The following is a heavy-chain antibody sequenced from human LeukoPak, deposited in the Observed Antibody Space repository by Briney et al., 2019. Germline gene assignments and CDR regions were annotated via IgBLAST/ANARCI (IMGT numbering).Heavy chain of an antibody. J-gene: IGHJ4*02. CDR1: GYTFTGYY. CDR2: INPNSGGT. Sequence: ASVKVSCKASGYTFTGYYMHWVRQAPGQGLEWMGWINPNSGGTNYAQKFQGWVTMTRDTSISTAYMELSRLRSDDTAVYYCARGGRSYYGSGSYFDYWGQGTLVTVSS. CDR3: ARGGRSYYGSGSYFDY. D-gene: IGHD3-10*01. V-gene: IGHV1-2*04.